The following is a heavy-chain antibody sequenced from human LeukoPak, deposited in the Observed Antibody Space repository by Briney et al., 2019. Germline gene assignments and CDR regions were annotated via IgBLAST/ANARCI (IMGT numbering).Heavy chain of an antibody. V-gene: IGHV3-30*01. Sequence: GGSLRLSCAASGFTFSSYAMHWVRQAPGKGLEWVAVISYDGSNKYYADSVKGRFTISRDNSKNTLYLQMNSLRAEDTAVYYCARAVGYQLLSGFDPWGQGTLVTVSS. CDR3: ARAVGYQLLSGFDP. J-gene: IGHJ5*02. D-gene: IGHD2-2*01. CDR1: GFTFSSYA. CDR2: ISYDGSNK.